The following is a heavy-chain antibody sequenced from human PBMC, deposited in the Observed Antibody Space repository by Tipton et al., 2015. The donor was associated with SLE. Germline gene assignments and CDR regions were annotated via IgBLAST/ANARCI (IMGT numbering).Heavy chain of an antibody. V-gene: IGHV4-4*02. D-gene: IGHD3-16*01. CDR2: IYHSGST. J-gene: IGHJ4*02. Sequence: TLSLTCAVSGGSISSSNWWSWVRQPPGKGLEWIGGIYHSGSTNYNPSLKSRVTISVDKSKNQFSLKLSSVTAADTAVYYCARAPLMGKVYYFDYWGQGTLVTVSS. CDR1: GGSISSSNW. CDR3: ARAPLMGKVYYFDY.